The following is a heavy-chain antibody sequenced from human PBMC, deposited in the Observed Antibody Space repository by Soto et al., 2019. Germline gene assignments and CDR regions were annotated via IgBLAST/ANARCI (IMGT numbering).Heavy chain of an antibody. V-gene: IGHV4-34*01. Sequence: PSETLSLTCAVSGGSLSGSHWSWIRQPPGKGLEWIGDISHTGTTSYNPSLKSRVTISMATSKSQYSLNLTSVTAADTAVYYCATQGFGVLHGLVDVWGQGTTVTVSS. CDR1: GGSLSGSH. D-gene: IGHD3-10*01. J-gene: IGHJ6*02. CDR3: ATQGFGVLHGLVDV. CDR2: ISHTGTT.